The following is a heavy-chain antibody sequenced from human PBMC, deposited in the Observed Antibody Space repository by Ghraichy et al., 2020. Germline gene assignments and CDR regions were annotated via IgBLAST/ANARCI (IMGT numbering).Heavy chain of an antibody. CDR1: GYTFTGYY. J-gene: IGHJ4*02. CDR3: ARHSTMVRGAPPFWDY. CDR2: INPNSGGT. D-gene: IGHD3-10*01. Sequence: ASVKVSCKASGYTFTGYYMHWVRQAPGQGLEWMGWINPNSGGTNYAQKFQGRVTMTRDTSISTAYMELSRLRSDDTAVYYCARHSTMVRGAPPFWDYWGQGTLVTVSS. V-gene: IGHV1-2*02.